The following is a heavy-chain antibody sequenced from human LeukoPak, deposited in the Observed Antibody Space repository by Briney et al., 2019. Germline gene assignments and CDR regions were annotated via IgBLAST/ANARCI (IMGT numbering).Heavy chain of an antibody. V-gene: IGHV3-30-3*01. CDR2: ISYDGSNK. Sequence: GGSLRLSCAASGFTFSSYAMHWVRQAPGKGLEWVAVISYDGSNKYYADSVKGRFTISRDNSKNTLYLQMNSLRAEDTAVYYCAREAGSCDYWGQGTLVTVSS. CDR1: GFTFSSYA. D-gene: IGHD2-2*01. J-gene: IGHJ4*02. CDR3: AREAGSCDY.